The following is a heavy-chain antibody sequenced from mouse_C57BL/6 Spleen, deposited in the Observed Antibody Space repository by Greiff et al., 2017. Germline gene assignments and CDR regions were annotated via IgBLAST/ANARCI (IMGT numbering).Heavy chain of an antibody. CDR2: IDPSDSET. CDR3: ARHTFDY. J-gene: IGHJ2*01. V-gene: IGHV1-52*01. Sequence: QVQLQQPGAELVRPGSSVKLSCKASGYTFTSYWMHWVKQRPIQGLEWIGNIDPSDSETHYNQKFKDKATLTVDNSSSTAYMQLSSLTSEYSAVYYCARHTFDYWGQGTTLTVSS. CDR1: GYTFTSYW.